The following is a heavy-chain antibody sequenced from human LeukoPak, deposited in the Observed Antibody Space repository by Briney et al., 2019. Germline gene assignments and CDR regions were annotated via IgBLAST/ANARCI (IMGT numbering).Heavy chain of an antibody. CDR1: GFTFSSYW. Sequence: GGSLRLSCAASGFTFSSYWMHWVRQAPGKGLVWVSRINSDGSSTSYADSVKGRFTIPRDNAKNTLYLQMNSLRAEDTAVYYCERYYYDSSGYSSGLFDYWGQGTLVPVSS. J-gene: IGHJ4*02. D-gene: IGHD3-22*01. CDR2: INSDGSST. CDR3: ERYYYDSSGYSSGLFDY. V-gene: IGHV3-74*01.